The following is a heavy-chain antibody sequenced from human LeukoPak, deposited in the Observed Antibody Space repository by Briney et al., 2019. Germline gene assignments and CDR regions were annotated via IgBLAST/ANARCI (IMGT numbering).Heavy chain of an antibody. CDR2: ISWDGSRT. CDR1: GFTFDAYN. D-gene: IGHD3-9*01. J-gene: IGHJ4*02. V-gene: IGHV3-43*01. CDR3: AKDDAWLRYQY. Sequence: GGSLRPSCAASGFTFDAYNMHWVRHVPGKGLEWVSRISWDGSRTNYAVSVEGRFTISRDNSKNTLDLQMNSLRAEDTAVYYCAKDDAWLRYQYWGQGTLVTVSS.